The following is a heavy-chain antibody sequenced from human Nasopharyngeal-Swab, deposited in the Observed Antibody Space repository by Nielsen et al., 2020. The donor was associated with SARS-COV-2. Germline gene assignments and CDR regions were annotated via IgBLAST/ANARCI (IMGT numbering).Heavy chain of an antibody. CDR3: ARRVARAPRHEGDYYYGMDV. V-gene: IGHV4-39*01. J-gene: IGHJ6*02. D-gene: IGHD3-16*01. Sequence: RQAPGKGLEWFGSIYYSGSTYYNPSLKSRVTISVDTSKNQFSLKLSSVTAADTAVYYYARRVARAPRHEGDYYYGMDVWGQGTTVTVSS. CDR2: IYYSGST.